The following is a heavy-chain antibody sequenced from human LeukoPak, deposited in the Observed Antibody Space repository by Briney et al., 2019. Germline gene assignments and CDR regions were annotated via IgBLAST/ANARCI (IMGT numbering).Heavy chain of an antibody. CDR3: ARDLSPLVRGVISDY. D-gene: IGHD3-10*01. CDR2: ISAYNGNT. CDR1: GYTFTSYG. V-gene: IGHV1-18*01. Sequence: ASVKVSCKASGYTFTSYGTSWVRQAPGQGLEWMGWISAYNGNTNYAQKLQGRVTMTTDTSTSTAYMELRSLRSDDTAVYYCARDLSPLVRGVISDYWGQGTLVTVSS. J-gene: IGHJ4*02.